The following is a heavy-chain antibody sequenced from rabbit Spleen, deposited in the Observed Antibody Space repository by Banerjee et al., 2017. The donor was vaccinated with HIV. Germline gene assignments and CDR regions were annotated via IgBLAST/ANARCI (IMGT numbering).Heavy chain of an antibody. CDR3: ARGGTTSGDGYIL. Sequence: QEQLEESGGDLVKPEGSLTLTCTASGFSFSSGYWICWVRQAPGKGLEWTGCIYTGSGSTYYASWAKGRFTISKTSSTAVTLIMTSLTAADTATYFCARGGTTSGDGYILWGPGTLVTVS. CDR2: IYTGSGST. CDR1: GFSFSSGYW. D-gene: IGHD6-1*01. J-gene: IGHJ6*01. V-gene: IGHV1S45*01.